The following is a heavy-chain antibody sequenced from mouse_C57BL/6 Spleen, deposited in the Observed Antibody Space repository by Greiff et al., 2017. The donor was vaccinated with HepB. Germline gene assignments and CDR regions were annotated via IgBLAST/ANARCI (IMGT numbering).Heavy chain of an antibody. CDR2: IYPGSGST. CDR1: GYTFTSYW. CDR3: ALYYCGSSYGAMYY. J-gene: IGHJ4*01. V-gene: IGHV1-55*01. Sequence: QVQLQQPGAELVKPGASVKMSCKASGYTFTSYWITWVKQRPGQGLEWIGDIYPGSGSTNYNEKFKSKATLTVDTSSSTAYMQLSSLTSEDSAVYYCALYYCGSSYGAMYYWGQGTSVTVSS. D-gene: IGHD1-1*01.